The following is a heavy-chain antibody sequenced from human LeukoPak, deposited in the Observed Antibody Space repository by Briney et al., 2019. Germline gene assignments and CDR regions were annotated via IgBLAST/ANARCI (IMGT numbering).Heavy chain of an antibody. J-gene: IGHJ4*02. D-gene: IGHD6-19*01. CDR1: GFTFDDYA. CDR2: IGWNSGSV. CDR3: AKEEHNSGWSPLGG. V-gene: IGHV3-9*01. Sequence: PGRSLRLSCAASGFTFDDYAMHWVRQAPGKGLEWVSGIGWNSGSVGYADSVKGRFTISRDNAKNFLYLQVNSLRLEDTAFYYCAKEEHNSGWSPLGGWGQGSLVTVSS.